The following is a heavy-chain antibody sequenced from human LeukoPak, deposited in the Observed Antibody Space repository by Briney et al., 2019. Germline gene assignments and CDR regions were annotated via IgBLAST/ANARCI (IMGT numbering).Heavy chain of an antibody. D-gene: IGHD3-9*01. V-gene: IGHV3-30*18. CDR3: AKDIRYFDWLLSMDV. CDR1: GFTFSSYG. CDR2: ISYDGSNK. Sequence: PGRSLRLSCAASGFTFSSYGMHWVRQAPGKGLEGVAVISYDGSNKYYADSVKGRFTISRDNSKNTLYLQMNSLRSEDTAVYYCAKDIRYFDWLLSMDVWGHGTTVTVSS. J-gene: IGHJ6*02.